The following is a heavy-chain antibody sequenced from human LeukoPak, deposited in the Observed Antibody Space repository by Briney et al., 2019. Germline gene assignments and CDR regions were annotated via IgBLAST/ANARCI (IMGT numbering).Heavy chain of an antibody. Sequence: PSETLSLTCTVSDGSISSSSYYWGWLRQPPGKGRECIGSIYYSGSTYYNPSLKSRVTISVDTSKNQFSLKLSSVTAADTAVYYCARDSGIAAAGVDYWGQGSLVTVSS. V-gene: IGHV4-39*07. D-gene: IGHD6-13*01. CDR1: DGSISSSSYY. CDR3: ARDSGIAAAGVDY. CDR2: IYYSGST. J-gene: IGHJ4*02.